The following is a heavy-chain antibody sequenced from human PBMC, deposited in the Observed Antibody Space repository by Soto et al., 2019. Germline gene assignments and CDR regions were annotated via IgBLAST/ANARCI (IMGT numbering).Heavy chain of an antibody. D-gene: IGHD6-13*01. Sequence: LRLSCAASGFTFSTYAMHWVRQAPGKGLEWVAIISYDGSDKYYADSVKGRFTISRDNSKNTLYLQMNSLRTDDTAVYYCARPYSGTRYFDYWGQGTLVTVSS. CDR1: GFTFSTYA. J-gene: IGHJ4*02. CDR3: ARPYSGTRYFDY. CDR2: ISYDGSDK. V-gene: IGHV3-30-3*01.